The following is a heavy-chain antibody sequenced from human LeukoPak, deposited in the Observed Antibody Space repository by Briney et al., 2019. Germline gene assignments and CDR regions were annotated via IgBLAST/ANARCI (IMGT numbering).Heavy chain of an antibody. CDR2: ISTTGDTI. D-gene: IGHD3-10*01. Sequence: TGGSLRLSCVASGFTFSACRMSWVRQAPGKGLEWVSFISTTGDTIYYTDSVKGRFTISRDNTKNSLYLQMNSLRAEDTAVYYCASVSGSYLDFQHWGQGTLVTVSS. J-gene: IGHJ1*01. CDR3: ASVSGSYLDFQH. CDR1: GFTFSACR. V-gene: IGHV3-48*04.